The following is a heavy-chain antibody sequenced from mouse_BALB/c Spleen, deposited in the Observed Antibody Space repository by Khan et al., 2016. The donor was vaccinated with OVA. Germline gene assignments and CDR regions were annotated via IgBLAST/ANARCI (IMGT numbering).Heavy chain of an antibody. V-gene: IGHV3-2*02. CDR3: ARTARIKY. D-gene: IGHD1-2*01. CDR2: ISYSGST. CDR1: GYSITRGYG. Sequence: EVQLQESGPSLVKPSQSLSLTCTVTGYSITRGYGWNWIRQFPGNKLEWMGYISYSGSTNYNPSLKSRISITRDTSKNQFFLQLNSVTTEDTATYYCARTARIKYWGQGTTLTFSS. J-gene: IGHJ2*01.